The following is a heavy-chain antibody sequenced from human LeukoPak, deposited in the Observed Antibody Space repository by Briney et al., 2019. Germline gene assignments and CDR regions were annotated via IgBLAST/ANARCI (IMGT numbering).Heavy chain of an antibody. CDR1: GGSISSGGYS. V-gene: IGHV4-30-2*01. Sequence: PSETLSLTCAVSGGSISSGGYSWSWIRQPPGKGLEWIGYIYHSGSTYYNPSLKSRVTISVDRSKNQFSLKLSSVTAADTAVYYCARDYYDSSGYYSGFDYWGQGTLATVSS. D-gene: IGHD3-22*01. CDR2: IYHSGST. J-gene: IGHJ4*02. CDR3: ARDYYDSSGYYSGFDY.